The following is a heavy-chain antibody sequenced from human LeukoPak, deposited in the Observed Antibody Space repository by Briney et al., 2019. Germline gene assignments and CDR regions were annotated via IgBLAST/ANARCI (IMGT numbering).Heavy chain of an antibody. D-gene: IGHD2-2*02. Sequence: GGSLRLSCAASGFTFSSYSMNWVRQAPGKGLEWVSSISSSSSYIYYADSVKGRFTISRDNAKNSLYLQMNSLRAEDAAVYYCARDSAVVVVPAAIWFDPWGQGTLVTVSS. CDR1: GFTFSSYS. J-gene: IGHJ5*02. V-gene: IGHV3-21*01. CDR3: ARDSAVVVVPAAIWFDP. CDR2: ISSSSSYI.